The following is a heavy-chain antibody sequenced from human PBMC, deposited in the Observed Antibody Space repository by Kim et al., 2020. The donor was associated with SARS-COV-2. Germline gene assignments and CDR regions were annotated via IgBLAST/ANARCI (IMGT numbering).Heavy chain of an antibody. D-gene: IGHD3-3*01. J-gene: IGHJ3*02. V-gene: IGHV4-34*01. CDR3: ARGGYDFWSGSVRAFDI. CDR1: GGSFSGYY. Sequence: SETLSLTCAVYGGSFSGYYWSWIRQPPGKGLEWIGEINHSGGTNYNPFLKSRVTISVDTSKNQFSLKLSSVTAADTAVYYCARGGYDFWSGSVRAFDIWGQGTMVTVS. CDR2: INHSGGT.